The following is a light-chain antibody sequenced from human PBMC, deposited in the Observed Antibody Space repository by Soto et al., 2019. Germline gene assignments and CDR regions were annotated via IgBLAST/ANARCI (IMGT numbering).Light chain of an antibody. CDR2: DDS. CDR3: QVWDSSSNHAV. Sequence: SCELTQAPSVSVAPGQTARITCGGNNIGSKTVHWYQQKTGQAPVLVVYDDSDRPSGIPERFSGSNSGDTATLTVNRVEAGDEADYYCQVWDSSSNHAVFGGGTKLTVL. CDR1: NIGSKT. V-gene: IGLV3-21*02. J-gene: IGLJ2*01.